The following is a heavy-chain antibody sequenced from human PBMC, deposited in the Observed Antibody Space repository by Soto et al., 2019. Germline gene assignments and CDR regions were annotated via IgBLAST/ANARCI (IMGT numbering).Heavy chain of an antibody. CDR3: ARGAGYSSGWYDY. J-gene: IGHJ4*02. CDR2: IYSGGST. V-gene: IGHV3-53*04. CDR1: GFTVSSNF. Sequence: EVQLVESGGGLVQPGGSLRLSCAASGFTVSSNFMSWVRQAPGKGLEWVSVIYSGGSTYYADSAQGRFTISRHNSKATLDLQMNSLRAEGTGVYYCARGAGYSSGWYDYWGQGTVVTVSS. D-gene: IGHD6-19*01.